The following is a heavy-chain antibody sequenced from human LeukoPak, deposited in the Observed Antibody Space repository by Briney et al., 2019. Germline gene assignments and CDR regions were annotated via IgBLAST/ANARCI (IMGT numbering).Heavy chain of an antibody. J-gene: IGHJ5*02. V-gene: IGHV4-38-2*02. CDR2: MYYSGST. CDR1: GYSFSSAYH. Sequence: SETLSLTCTVSGYSFSSAYHWAWIRQPPGKGLEWIAYMYYSGSTYYNPSLKSRVTMSADTSKNQLSLKLSSVTAADTAVYYCARPYYYDSRIDPWGQGILVTVSS. D-gene: IGHD3-22*01. CDR3: ARPYYYDSRIDP.